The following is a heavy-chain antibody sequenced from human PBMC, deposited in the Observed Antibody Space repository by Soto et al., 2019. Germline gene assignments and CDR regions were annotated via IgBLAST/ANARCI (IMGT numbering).Heavy chain of an antibody. CDR1: GGSISGSY. V-gene: IGHV4-59*01. CDR2: VYYTGST. D-gene: IGHD6-19*01. J-gene: IGHJ4*02. Sequence: SETLSLTCSVSGGSISGSYWSWIRQSPGKGLEWLGYVYYTGSTNYSTSLRSRVSISVETSKNEFSLRLSFVTAADTAVYFCARSVAVPGAHIDYWGQGTQVTVSS. CDR3: ARSVAVPGAHIDY.